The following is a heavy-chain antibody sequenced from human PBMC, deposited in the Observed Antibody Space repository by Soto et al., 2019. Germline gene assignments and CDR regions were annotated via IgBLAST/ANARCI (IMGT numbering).Heavy chain of an antibody. CDR1: GFTFSSYA. V-gene: IGHV3-30-3*01. CDR3: ARDGERDDSSWYAGGYFQH. Sequence: QVQLVESGGGVVQPGRSLRLSCAASGFTFSSYAMHWVRQAPGKGLEWVAVISYDGSNKYYADSVKGRFTISRDNSKNTLYLQMNSLRAEDTAVYYCARDGERDDSSWYAGGYFQHWGQGTLVTVSS. CDR2: ISYDGSNK. D-gene: IGHD6-13*01. J-gene: IGHJ1*01.